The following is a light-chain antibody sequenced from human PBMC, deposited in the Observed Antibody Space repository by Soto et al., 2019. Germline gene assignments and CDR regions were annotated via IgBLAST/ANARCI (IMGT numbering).Light chain of an antibody. J-gene: IGKJ1*01. CDR1: QSLLHSNGYNS. CDR2: LGS. CDR3: MLDDQTHT. Sequence: EIVMTQSALSLPVTPGEPASISCRSSQSLLHSNGYNSLDWYLQKPGQSPQLLICLGSNRSSGVPDSISSSGSGTYSTLKISIVEDEYVGVYYYMLDDQTHTFGQGTKVDIK. V-gene: IGKV2-28*01.